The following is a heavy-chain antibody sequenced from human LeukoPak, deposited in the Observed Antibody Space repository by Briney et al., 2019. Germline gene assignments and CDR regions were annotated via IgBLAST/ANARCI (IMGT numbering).Heavy chain of an antibody. J-gene: IGHJ5*02. V-gene: IGHV3-30*02. Sequence: GGSLRLSCATSRFTFSSYGIHWVRQAPGKGLEWVAFIPHDGTNKYYVDSVKGRFTISRDNGKNTLYLQMNSLRAEDTAVYYCAKGMGDYDVLTGYPTPQWFDPWGQGTLVTVSS. D-gene: IGHD3-9*01. CDR1: RFTFSSYG. CDR2: IPHDGTNK. CDR3: AKGMGDYDVLTGYPTPQWFDP.